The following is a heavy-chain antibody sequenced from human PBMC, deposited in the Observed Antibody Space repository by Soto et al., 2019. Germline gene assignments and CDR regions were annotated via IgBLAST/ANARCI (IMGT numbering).Heavy chain of an antibody. V-gene: IGHV4-59*08. CDR1: GGSISSYY. Sequence: QVQLQESGPGLVKPSETLSLTCTVSGGSISSYYWSRIRQPPGKGLEWIGYIYYSGSTNYNPSLKSRVTISVDTSKNQFSLKLSSVTAADTAVYYCATQAKFSDAFDIWGQGTMVTVSS. J-gene: IGHJ3*02. D-gene: IGHD3-3*01. CDR3: ATQAKFSDAFDI. CDR2: IYYSGST.